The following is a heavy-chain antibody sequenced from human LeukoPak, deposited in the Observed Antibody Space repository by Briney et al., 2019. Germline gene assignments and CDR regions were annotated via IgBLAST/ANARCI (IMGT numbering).Heavy chain of an antibody. V-gene: IGHV3-74*01. J-gene: IGHJ4*02. CDR1: GFPLSSYW. CDR3: ATSLGPLTEY. D-gene: IGHD7-27*01. CDR2: INSGGSGT. Sequence: GGSLRLSCAASGFPLSSYWMHWVRQTAGKGLVWVSRINSGGSGTSYADSVEGRFTISRDNAKNILYLQMNSLRAEDTALYYCATSLGPLTEYWGQGTLVTVSS.